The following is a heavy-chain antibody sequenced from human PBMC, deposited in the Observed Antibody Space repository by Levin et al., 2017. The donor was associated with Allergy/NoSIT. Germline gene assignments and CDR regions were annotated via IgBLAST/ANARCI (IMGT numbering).Heavy chain of an antibody. D-gene: IGHD1-1*01. CDR2: ISGSGGT. V-gene: IGHV3-23*01. CDR3: AKDLMSGTTGWFDP. CDR1: GFTFSSYA. J-gene: IGHJ5*02. Sequence: GGSLRLSCAASGFTFSSYAMSWVRQAPGKGLEWVSSISGSGGTYYAESVKGRFTISRDNSKNTLYLQMNSLRAEDTAVYYCAKDLMSGTTGWFDPWGQGTLVIVSS.